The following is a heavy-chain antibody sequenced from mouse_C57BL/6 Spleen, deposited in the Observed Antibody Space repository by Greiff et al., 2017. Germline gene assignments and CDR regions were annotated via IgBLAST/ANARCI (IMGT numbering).Heavy chain of an antibody. J-gene: IGHJ3*01. Sequence: QVQLQQPGAELVKPGASVKMSCKASGYTFTSYWITWVKQRPGQGLEWIGDIYPGSGSTNYNEKFKSKATLTVDTSSSTAYMQLSSLTSEDSAVYDCARRRVYGNYGFAYWGQGTLVTVSA. V-gene: IGHV1-55*01. D-gene: IGHD2-1*01. CDR2: IYPGSGST. CDR1: GYTFTSYW. CDR3: ARRRVYGNYGFAY.